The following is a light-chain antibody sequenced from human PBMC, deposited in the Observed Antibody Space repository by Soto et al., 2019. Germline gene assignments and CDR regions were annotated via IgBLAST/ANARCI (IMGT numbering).Light chain of an antibody. J-gene: IGKJ1*01. Sequence: EIVLTQSPATLSASPGERATLSCRASQTVSVRLAWYQHKPGQAPMLIIYAASPMATGIPSRFSGSASGTELELTISILQSEDYAVYYCQQYNNRPPITFGQGTKVDIK. CDR1: QTVSVR. CDR2: AAS. V-gene: IGKV3-15*01. CDR3: QQYNNRPPIT.